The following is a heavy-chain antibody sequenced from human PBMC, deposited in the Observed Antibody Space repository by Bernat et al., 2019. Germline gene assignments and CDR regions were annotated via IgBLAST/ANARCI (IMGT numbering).Heavy chain of an antibody. CDR2: ISYDGSNK. D-gene: IGHD6-13*01. V-gene: IGHV3-30*18. J-gene: IGHJ5*02. Sequence: QVQLVESGGGVVQPGRSLRLSCAASGFTFSSYGMHWVRQAPGKGLEWVAVISYDGSNKYYADSVKGRFTISRDNSKNTLYLQMISLRAEDTAVYYCANGGSSWYNPWGQGTLVTVSS. CDR3: ANGGSSWYNP. CDR1: GFTFSSYG.